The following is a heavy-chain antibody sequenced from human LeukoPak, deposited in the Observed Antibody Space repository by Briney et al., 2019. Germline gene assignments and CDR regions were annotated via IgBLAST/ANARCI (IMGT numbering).Heavy chain of an antibody. D-gene: IGHD1-1*01. CDR1: GGSVSSGTFF. V-gene: IGHV4-30-4*08. J-gene: IGHJ4*02. CDR3: ATESWKTAIFNS. Sequence: SQTLSLTCTVSGGSVSSGTFFCSWVRQPPGKGLEWIGYIYHSGSTYYSPSHKSRATMSIDTSKNQFSLELSSVTAADTAVYYCATESWKTAIFNSWGQGTLLTVSS. CDR2: IYHSGST.